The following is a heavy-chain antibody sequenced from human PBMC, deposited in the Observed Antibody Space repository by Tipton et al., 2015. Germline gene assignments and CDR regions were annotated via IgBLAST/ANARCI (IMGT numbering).Heavy chain of an antibody. Sequence: QLVQSGAEVKKPGASVKVSCKASGYTFTKYGISWVRQMPGKGLEWMGRIDPDGSYTNYSPSFQGHVTISADKSTSTAYLRWSSLKASDTAVYYCARLYSSSWFDYWGQGTLVTVSP. D-gene: IGHD6-13*01. CDR2: IDPDGSYT. J-gene: IGHJ4*02. CDR3: ARLYSSSWFDY. CDR1: GYTFTKYG. V-gene: IGHV5-10-1*01.